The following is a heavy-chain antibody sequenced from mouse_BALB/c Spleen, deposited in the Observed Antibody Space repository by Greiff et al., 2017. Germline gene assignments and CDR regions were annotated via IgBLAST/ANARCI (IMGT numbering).Heavy chain of an antibody. CDR2: ISYSGST. J-gene: IGHJ2*01. V-gene: IGHV3-2*02. D-gene: IGHD1-2*01. CDR1: GYSITSDYA. CDR3: ARSGVLRPRYFDY. Sequence: EVMLVESGPGLVKPSQSLSLTCTVTGYSITSDYAWNWIRQFPGNKLEWMGYISYSGSTSYNPSLKSRISITRDTSKNQFFLQLNSVTTEDTATYYCARSGVLRPRYFDYWGQGTTLTVSS.